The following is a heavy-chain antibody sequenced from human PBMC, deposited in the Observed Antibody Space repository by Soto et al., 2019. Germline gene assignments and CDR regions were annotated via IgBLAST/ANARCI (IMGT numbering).Heavy chain of an antibody. D-gene: IGHD2-21*01. CDR1: GFAVSSYS. J-gene: IGHJ1*01. Sequence: QVQLVESGGGVVQPGTSLRLSCAASGFAVSSYSVHWVRQAPGKGLEWVAAMSLDGNSRYFADSVKGRFTISRDTSKNTWSLQMNSLGPVDSAVYQCTRGRSVIANNSLEHWGQGNQVTVSS. CDR2: MSLDGNSR. V-gene: IGHV3-30-3*01. CDR3: TRGRSVIANNSLEH.